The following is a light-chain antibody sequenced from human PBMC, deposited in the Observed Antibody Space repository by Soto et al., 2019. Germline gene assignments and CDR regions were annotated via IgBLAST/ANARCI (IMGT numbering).Light chain of an antibody. V-gene: IGKV2-24*01. CDR2: QVS. Sequence: DIVLTQTPLSSPVTLGQPASISCRSSQSLVYSDGNTYLSWLQQRPGQPPRLLIYQVSNRFSGVPERFSGSGAGTDFTLKISRVAAEDVGVYYCVQFANFPRTFGKGTKVEIK. CDR3: VQFANFPRT. J-gene: IGKJ1*01. CDR1: QSLVYSDGNTY.